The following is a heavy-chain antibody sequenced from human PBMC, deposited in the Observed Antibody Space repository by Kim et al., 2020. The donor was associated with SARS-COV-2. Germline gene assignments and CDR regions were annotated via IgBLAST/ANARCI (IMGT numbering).Heavy chain of an antibody. V-gene: IGHV7-4-1*02. CDR2: INTNTGNP. CDR3: ARDFRQLVPDDAFEI. J-gene: IGHJ3*02. D-gene: IGHD6-13*01. CDR1: GYTFTTYA. Sequence: ASVKVSCTASGYTFTTYALNWVRQAPGQGLEWMGWINTNTGNPTYAQGFTGRFVFSLDTSVTTAYLQISSLKAEDTAIYYCARDFRQLVPDDAFEIWGQG.